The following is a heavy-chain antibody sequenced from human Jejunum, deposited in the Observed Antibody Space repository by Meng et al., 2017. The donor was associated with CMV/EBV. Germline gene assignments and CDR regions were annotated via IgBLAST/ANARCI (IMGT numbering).Heavy chain of an antibody. Sequence: CAASGFTYSTYWMRWVRQAPGKGLVWVSRIHSDGRGTTYADYVKGRFSISRDNAENTLYLQMNNLRAEDTAVYYCARGGIECFDLWGRGTLVTVSS. CDR2: IHSDGRGT. D-gene: IGHD3-10*01. J-gene: IGHJ2*01. V-gene: IGHV3-74*03. CDR3: ARGGIECFDL. CDR1: GFTYSTYW.